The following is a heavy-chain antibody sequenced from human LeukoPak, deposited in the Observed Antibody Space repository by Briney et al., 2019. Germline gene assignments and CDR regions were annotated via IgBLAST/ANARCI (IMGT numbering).Heavy chain of an antibody. Sequence: GGSLRLSCAASGFTFNTYSMNWVRQAPGKGLEWVSYISSSSSTIKYADSVKGRLTISRGNAKNSLFLQMNSLRAEDTAVYYCARVYTSSWYDYWGQGTLVTVSS. CDR1: GFTFNTYS. V-gene: IGHV3-48*01. CDR3: ARVYTSSWYDY. CDR2: ISSSSSTI. J-gene: IGHJ4*02. D-gene: IGHD6-13*01.